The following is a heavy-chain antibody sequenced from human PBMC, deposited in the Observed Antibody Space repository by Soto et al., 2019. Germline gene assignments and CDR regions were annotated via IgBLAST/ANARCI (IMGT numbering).Heavy chain of an antibody. D-gene: IGHD6-19*01. J-gene: IGHJ4*02. CDR3: ARVNIAVAGTEYLDY. Sequence: GGSLRLSCAASGFTFSDYYMSWIRQAPGKGLEWVSYISSSGSTIYYADSVKGRFTISRDNAKNSLYLQMNSLRAEDTAVYYCARVNIAVAGTEYLDYWGQGTLVTVSS. V-gene: IGHV3-11*01. CDR1: GFTFSDYY. CDR2: ISSSGSTI.